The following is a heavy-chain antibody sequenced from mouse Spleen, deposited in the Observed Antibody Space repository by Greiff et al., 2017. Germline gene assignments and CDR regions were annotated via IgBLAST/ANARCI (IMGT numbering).Heavy chain of an antibody. V-gene: IGHV1-7*01. J-gene: IGHJ3*01. CDR2: INPSSGYT. CDR3: ARFDSNRAWFAY. CDR1: GYTFTSYW. Sequence: VKLMESGAELAKPGASVKLSCKASGYTFTSYWIHWIKQRPGQGLEWIGYINPSSGYTKYNQKFKDKATLTADKSSSTAYMQLTGLTYEDSAVYYCARFDSNRAWFAYWGQGTLVTVSA. D-gene: IGHD2-5*01.